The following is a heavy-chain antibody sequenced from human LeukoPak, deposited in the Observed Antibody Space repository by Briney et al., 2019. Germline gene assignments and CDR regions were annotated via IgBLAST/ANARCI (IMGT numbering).Heavy chain of an antibody. D-gene: IGHD3-22*01. CDR1: GFILTNTW. Sequence: GGSLRLSCAGSGFILTNTWMNWVRQAPGKGLEWVSVTDSGSGTYYADSVKGRFTISRDNSKNTLYLQMNSLRADDTAIYYCARGHSRDYYYAVDVWGQGTTVTVSS. CDR2: TDSGSGT. J-gene: IGHJ6*02. V-gene: IGHV3-66*01. CDR3: ARGHSRDYYYAVDV.